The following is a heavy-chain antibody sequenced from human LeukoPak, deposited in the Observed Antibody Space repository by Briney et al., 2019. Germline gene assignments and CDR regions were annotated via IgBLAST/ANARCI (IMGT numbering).Heavy chain of an antibody. D-gene: IGHD3-22*01. CDR3: ARQNYDSSGYHFDY. J-gene: IGHJ4*02. CDR2: INHSGST. Sequence: EINHSGSTNYNPSLQSRVTISVDTSKNQISLKLSSVTAADTAVYYCARQNYDSSGYHFDYWGQGTLVTVSS. V-gene: IGHV4-34*01.